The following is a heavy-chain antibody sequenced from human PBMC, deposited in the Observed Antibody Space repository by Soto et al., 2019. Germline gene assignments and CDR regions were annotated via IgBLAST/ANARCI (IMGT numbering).Heavy chain of an antibody. Sequence: GGSLRLSCAASGFTFSSYGMHWVRQAPGKGLEWVAVIWYDGSNKYYADSVKGRFTISRDNSKNTLYLQMNSLRVEDTAVYYCARSAGYYYDSPDYWGQGTPVTVSS. V-gene: IGHV3-33*01. CDR3: ARSAGYYYDSPDY. CDR1: GFTFSSYG. D-gene: IGHD3-22*01. J-gene: IGHJ4*02. CDR2: IWYDGSNK.